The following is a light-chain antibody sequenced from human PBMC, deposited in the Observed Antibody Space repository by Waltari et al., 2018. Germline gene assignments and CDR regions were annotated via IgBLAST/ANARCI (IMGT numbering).Light chain of an antibody. Sequence: QLVLTQSPSASASLGASVKLTCTLSSGHSSYAIAWHPQRPEKGPRYLMKLNSDGSHSKGDGIPDRFSGSSSGAERYLTISSLQSEDEADYYCQTWGTGTWVFGGGTKLTVL. CDR1: SGHSSYA. J-gene: IGLJ3*02. V-gene: IGLV4-69*01. CDR3: QTWGTGTWV. CDR2: LNSDGSH.